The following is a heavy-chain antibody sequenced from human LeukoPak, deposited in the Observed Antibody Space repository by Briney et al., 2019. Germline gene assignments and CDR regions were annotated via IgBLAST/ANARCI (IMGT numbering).Heavy chain of an antibody. J-gene: IGHJ5*02. Sequence: GASVKVSCKASGGTFSSYAISRVRQAPGQGLEWMGGIIPIFGTANYAQKFQGRVTITADESTSTAYMELSSLRSEDTAVYYCARALYYYDSSGYYSNYNWFDPWGQGTLVTVSS. CDR1: GGTFSSYA. CDR2: IIPIFGTA. D-gene: IGHD3-22*01. CDR3: ARALYYYDSSGYYSNYNWFDP. V-gene: IGHV1-69*13.